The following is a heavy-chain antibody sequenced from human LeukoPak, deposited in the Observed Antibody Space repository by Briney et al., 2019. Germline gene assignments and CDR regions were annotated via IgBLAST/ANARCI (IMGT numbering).Heavy chain of an antibody. CDR1: GGSFSGYY. CDR3: ARHLYGSGSLDY. V-gene: IGHV4-34*01. CDR2: INHSGST. Sequence: SETLSLTCAVYGGSFSGYYWSWIRQPPGKGLEWIGEINHSGSTNYNPSLKSRVTISVDTSKNQFSLRLSSVTAADTAVYYCARHLYGSGSLDYWGQGTLVTVSS. J-gene: IGHJ4*02. D-gene: IGHD3-10*01.